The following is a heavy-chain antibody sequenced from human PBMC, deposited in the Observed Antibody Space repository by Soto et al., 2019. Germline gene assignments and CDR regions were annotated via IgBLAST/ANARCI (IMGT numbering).Heavy chain of an antibody. J-gene: IGHJ4*02. CDR2: INPSGGST. CDR3: ARDEQQLDSDY. CDR1: GYTFTSYY. D-gene: IGHD6-13*01. V-gene: IGHV1-46*01. Sequence: ASVKVSCKASGYTFTSYYMHWVRQAPGQGLEWMGIINPSGGSTSYAQKFQGRVTMTTDTSTSTAYMELRSLRSDDTAVYYCARDEQQLDSDYWGQGTLVTVSS.